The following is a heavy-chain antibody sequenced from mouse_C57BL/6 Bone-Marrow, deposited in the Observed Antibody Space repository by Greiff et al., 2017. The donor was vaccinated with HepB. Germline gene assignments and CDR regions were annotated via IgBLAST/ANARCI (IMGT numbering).Heavy chain of an antibody. CDR3: ARWLRRWGFAY. V-gene: IGHV1-54*01. CDR1: GYAFTNYL. J-gene: IGHJ3*01. D-gene: IGHD2-2*01. Sequence: QVQLQQSGAELVRPGTSVKVSCKASGYAFTNYLIEWVKQRPGQGLEWIGVINPGSGGTNYNEKFKGKATLTADKAASTVYMQLSSLTSEDSAVYFCARWLRRWGFAYWGQGTLVTVSA. CDR2: INPGSGGT.